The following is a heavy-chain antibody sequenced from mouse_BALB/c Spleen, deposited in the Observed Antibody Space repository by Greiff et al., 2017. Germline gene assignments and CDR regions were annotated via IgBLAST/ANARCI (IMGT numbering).Heavy chain of an antibody. CDR3: ARSYGISMDY. J-gene: IGHJ4*01. D-gene: IGHD2-10*02. Sequence: LQESGAELAKPGASVKMSCKASGYTFTSYWMHWVKQRPGQGLEWIGYINPSTGYTEYNQKFKDKATLTADKSSSTAYMQLSSLTSEDSAVYYCARSYGISMDYWGQGTSVTVSS. V-gene: IGHV1-7*01. CDR2: INPSTGYT. CDR1: GYTFTSYW.